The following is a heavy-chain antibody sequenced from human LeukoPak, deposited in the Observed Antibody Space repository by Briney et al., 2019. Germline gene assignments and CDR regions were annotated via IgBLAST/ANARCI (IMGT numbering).Heavy chain of an antibody. V-gene: IGHV3-23*01. Sequence: AGGSLRLSCAASGFTFSSYAMSWARQAPGKGREWLSAFSGRGGRTLYAHSVKGRLPISRENPKNTLYLQVHTLRAAHTPIFLFAKDGYSSCCYYWCVLWGRGTRVSVSS. D-gene: IGHD6-13*01. J-gene: IGHJ5*02. CDR1: GFTFSSYA. CDR3: AKDGYSSCCYYWCVL. CDR2: FSGRGGRT.